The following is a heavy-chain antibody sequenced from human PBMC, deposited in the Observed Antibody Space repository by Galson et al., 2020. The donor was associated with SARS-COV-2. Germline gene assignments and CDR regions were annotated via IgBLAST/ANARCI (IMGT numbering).Heavy chain of an antibody. V-gene: IGHV4-4*02. J-gene: IGHJ4*02. CDR1: GGSISSSNW. Sequence: ASETLSLTCAVSGGSISSSNWWSWVRQPPGKGLEWIGEIYHSGSTNYNPSLKSRVTISVDKSKNQFSLKLSSVTAADTAVYYCARVSVRGFPKYSSSWDARNWGQGTLVTVSS. CDR3: ARVSVRGFPKYSSSWDARN. CDR2: IYHSGST. D-gene: IGHD6-13*01.